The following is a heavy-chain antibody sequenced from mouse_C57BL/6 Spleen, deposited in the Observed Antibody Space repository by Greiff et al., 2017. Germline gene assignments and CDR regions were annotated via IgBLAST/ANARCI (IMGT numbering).Heavy chain of an antibody. D-gene: IGHD4-1*01. J-gene: IGHJ4*01. CDR3: ARRTGTGAMDY. V-gene: IGHV5-17*01. CDR1: GFTFSDYG. CDR2: ISSGSSTL. Sequence: EVQLVESGGGLVKPGGSLKLSCAASGFTFSDYGMHWVRQAPEKGLEWVAYISSGSSTLYYADTVKGRFTISRDNAKNTLFLQMTSLRSEDTAMYYCARRTGTGAMDYWGQGTSVTVSS.